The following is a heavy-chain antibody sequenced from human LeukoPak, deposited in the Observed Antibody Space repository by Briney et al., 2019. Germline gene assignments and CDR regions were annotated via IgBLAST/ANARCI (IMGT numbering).Heavy chain of an antibody. CDR1: GGSISSGDYY. D-gene: IGHD6-13*01. V-gene: IGHV4-30-4*01. CDR3: ARGGSSWSKRRGGFDP. CDR2: IYYSGST. J-gene: IGHJ5*02. Sequence: SETLSLTCTVSGGSISSGDYYWSWIRQPLGKGLEWIGYIYYSGSTYYNPSLKSRVTISVDTSKNQFSLKLSSVTAADTAVYYCARGGSSWSKRRGGFDPWGQGTLVTVSS.